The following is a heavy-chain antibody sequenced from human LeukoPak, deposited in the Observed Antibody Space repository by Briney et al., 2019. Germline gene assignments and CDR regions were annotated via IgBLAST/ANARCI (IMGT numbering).Heavy chain of an antibody. CDR1: GYTFTSYG. CDR2: ISAYNGNT. D-gene: IGHD6-19*01. V-gene: IGHV1-18*01. J-gene: IGHJ4*02. CDR3: AREEKYSLAVAPDY. Sequence: ASVKASCKASGYTFTSYGISWVRQAPGQGLEWMGWISAYNGNTNYAQKLQGRVTMTTDTSTSTAYMELRSLRSEDTAVYYCAREEKYSLAVAPDYWGQGTLVTVSS.